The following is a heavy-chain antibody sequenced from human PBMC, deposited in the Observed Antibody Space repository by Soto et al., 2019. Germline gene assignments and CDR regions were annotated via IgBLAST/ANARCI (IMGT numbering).Heavy chain of an antibody. D-gene: IGHD3-10*01. V-gene: IGHV4-30-2*01. CDR1: GDSISSRGYT. Sequence: PSETLSLTCGISGDSISSRGYTWTWIRQPPGKGLEWIGYIYPSGAAYYNPSLKSRVTISLETSKNRFSLNVKSATAADTAVYYCARAVFSSILYIGFWGQGTTVTVS. J-gene: IGHJ6*02. CDR3: ARAVFSSILYIGF. CDR2: IYPSGAA.